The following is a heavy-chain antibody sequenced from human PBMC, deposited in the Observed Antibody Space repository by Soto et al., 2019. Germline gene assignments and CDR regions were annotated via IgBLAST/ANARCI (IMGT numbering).Heavy chain of an antibody. Sequence: LRLSCAASGLSFTNAWMTWVRQPPGKGLEWIGDIYYSGSTNYNPSLKSRVTISVDTSKNQFSLKLSSVTAADTAVYFCARRYGLSAFDIWGQGTLVTVS. CDR3: ARRYGLSAFDI. V-gene: IGHV4-59*08. CDR1: GLSFTNAW. J-gene: IGHJ3*02. CDR2: IYYSGST. D-gene: IGHD3-10*01.